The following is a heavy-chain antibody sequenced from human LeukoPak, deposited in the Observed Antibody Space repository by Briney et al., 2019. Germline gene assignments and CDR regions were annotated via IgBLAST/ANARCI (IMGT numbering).Heavy chain of an antibody. V-gene: IGHV1-2*02. CDR3: ARDPTAGVLWFGVSNWFDP. CDR2: INPNSGGT. CDR1: GYTFTTYY. D-gene: IGHD3-10*01. Sequence: ASVKVSCKASGYTFTTYYMHWVRQAPGQGLEWMGWINPNSGGTNYAQKFQGRVTMTRDTSISTAYMELSRLRSDDTAVYYCARDPTAGVLWFGVSNWFDPWGQGTLVTVSS. J-gene: IGHJ5*02.